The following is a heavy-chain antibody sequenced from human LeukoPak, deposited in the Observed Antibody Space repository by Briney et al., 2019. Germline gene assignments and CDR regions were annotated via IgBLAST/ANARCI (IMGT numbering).Heavy chain of an antibody. CDR2: ISGSGGST. CDR1: GFTFSSYA. CDR3: AKENWGYCTNGVCLTYYFDY. D-gene: IGHD2-8*01. J-gene: IGHJ4*02. V-gene: IGHV3-23*01. Sequence: HTGGSLRLSCAASGFTFSSYAMSWVRQAPGKGLEWVSAISGSGGSTYYADSVKGRFTISRDNSKNTLYLQMNSLRAEDTAVYYCAKENWGYCTNGVCLTYYFDYWGQGTLVTVSS.